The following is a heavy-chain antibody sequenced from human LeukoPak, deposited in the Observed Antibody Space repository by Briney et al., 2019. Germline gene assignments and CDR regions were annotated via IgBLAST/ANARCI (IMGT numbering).Heavy chain of an antibody. V-gene: IGHV1-2*02. CDR2: INPNSGGT. CDR3: VRGGHTSGWYFDY. D-gene: IGHD6-19*01. Sequence: ASVKVSCKASVYTFTGHFIHWVRQAPGQGLEWMGFINPNSGGTNYAQKFQGRVTMTRDTSVSTAYMELSRLTSDDTAVYYCVRGGHTSGWYFDYWGQGTLVTVS. J-gene: IGHJ4*02. CDR1: VYTFTGHF.